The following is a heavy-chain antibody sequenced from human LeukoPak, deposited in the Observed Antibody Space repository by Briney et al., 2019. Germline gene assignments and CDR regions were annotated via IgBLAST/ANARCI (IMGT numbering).Heavy chain of an antibody. D-gene: IGHD6-19*01. CDR3: ARHDSGWYDGHWYLDL. CDR1: GFTFSSYA. Sequence: PGGSLRLSCAASGFTFSSYAMSWVRQAPGKGLEWVSAISGSGGSTYYADSVKGRFTISRDNSKNTLYLQMNSLRAEDTAVYYCARHDSGWYDGHWYLDLWGRGTLVTVSS. CDR2: ISGSGGST. J-gene: IGHJ2*01. V-gene: IGHV3-23*01.